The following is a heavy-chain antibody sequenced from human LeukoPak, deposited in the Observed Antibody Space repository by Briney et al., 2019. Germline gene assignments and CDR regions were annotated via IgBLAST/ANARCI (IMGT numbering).Heavy chain of an antibody. V-gene: IGHV1-2*02. D-gene: IGHD4-17*01. Sequence: ASVKVSCKASGYTFTGYYMHWVRQAPGQGLERMGWINPNSGVTNYAQQFHGRVTMTRDTSISTAYMELSGLGSDDTAMFHCARGSDGDFFDHWGQGTLVTVSS. CDR2: INPNSGVT. CDR3: ARGSDGDFFDH. J-gene: IGHJ4*02. CDR1: GYTFTGYY.